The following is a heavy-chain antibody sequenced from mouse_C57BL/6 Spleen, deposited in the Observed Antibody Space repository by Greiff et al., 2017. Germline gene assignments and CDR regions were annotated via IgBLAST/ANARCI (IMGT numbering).Heavy chain of an antibody. CDR3: ASPDGYYGYCDY. CDR1: GYTFTDYN. V-gene: IGHV1-22*01. J-gene: IGHJ2*01. CDR2: INPNHGGT. D-gene: IGHD2-3*01. Sequence: EVKLVESGPELVKPGASVKMSCKASGYTFTDYNMHWVKQSNGTSLEWIGYINPNHGGTSYNQKFKGKATLTVNKSSRTAYMDLRSLTSEDSAVYDCASPDGYYGYCDYWGQGTTLTVSS.